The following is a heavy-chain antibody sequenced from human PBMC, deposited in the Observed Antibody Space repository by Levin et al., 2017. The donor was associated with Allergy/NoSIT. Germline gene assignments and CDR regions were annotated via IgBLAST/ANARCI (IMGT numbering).Heavy chain of an antibody. J-gene: IGHJ6*02. CDR3: ARRRYDFWSGYYYDYGMDV. V-gene: IGHV5-51*01. CDR2: IYPGDSDT. CDR1: GYSFTSYW. D-gene: IGHD3-3*01. Sequence: GGSLRLSCKGSGYSFTSYWIGWVRQMPGKGLEWMGIIYPGDSDTRYSPSFQGQVTISADKSISTAYLQWSSLKASDTAMYYCARRRYDFWSGYYYDYGMDVWGQGTTVTVSS.